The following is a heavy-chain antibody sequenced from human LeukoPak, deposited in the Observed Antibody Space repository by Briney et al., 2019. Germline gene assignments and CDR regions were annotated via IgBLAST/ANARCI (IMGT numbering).Heavy chain of an antibody. J-gene: IGHJ4*02. CDR1: GFTFSTYS. CDR3: ARVPRYGDSHFDY. D-gene: IGHD4-17*01. V-gene: IGHV3-48*04. Sequence: PGGSLRLSCAASGFTFSTYSMNWVRQAPGKGLEWVSYISSSSSAKYYADFVKGRFTISRDNAKNSLYLQMNSLRADDTAVYYCARVPRYGDSHFDYWGQGTLVTVSS. CDR2: ISSSSSAK.